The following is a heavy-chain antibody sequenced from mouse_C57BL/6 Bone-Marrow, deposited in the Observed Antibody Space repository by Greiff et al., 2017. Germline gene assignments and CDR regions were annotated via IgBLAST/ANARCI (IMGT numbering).Heavy chain of an antibody. CDR1: GYAFSSYW. D-gene: IGHD1-1*01. V-gene: IGHV1-80*01. Sequence: QVQLQQSGAELVKPGASVKISCKASGYAFSSYWMNWVKQRPGKGLEWIGQIYPGDGDTNYNGKFKGKATLTADKSSSTAYMQLSSLTSEDSAVYFCARPILLRSYWYFDVWGTGTTVTVSS. J-gene: IGHJ1*03. CDR3: ARPILLRSYWYFDV. CDR2: IYPGDGDT.